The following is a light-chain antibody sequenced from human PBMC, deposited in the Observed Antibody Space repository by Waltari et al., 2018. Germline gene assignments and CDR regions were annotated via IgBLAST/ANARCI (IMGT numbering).Light chain of an antibody. Sequence: QSALTQPRSVSVSPGPSVTISCTGTSRDAGGYTYFSWYPQHPGKAPKLMIYDVSKRPSGVPDRFSGSKSGNTASLTISGLQAEDEADYYCCSYAGSYTLVFGGGTKLTVL. CDR2: DVS. V-gene: IGLV2-11*01. J-gene: IGLJ2*01. CDR1: SRDAGGYTY. CDR3: CSYAGSYTLV.